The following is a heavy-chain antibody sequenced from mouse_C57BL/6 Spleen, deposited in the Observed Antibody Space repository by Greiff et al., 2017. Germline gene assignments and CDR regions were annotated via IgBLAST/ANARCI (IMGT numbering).Heavy chain of an antibody. CDR2: INPNYGTN. CDR1: GYSFTDYN. D-gene: IGHD2-5*01. Sequence: VQLQQSGPELVKPGASVKISCKASGYSFTDYNMNWVKQSNGKSLEWIGVINPNYGTNSYNQKFKGKATLTVDQSSSPAYMQVNSLTSEDPAVYYRATSYYSNYNAYWGQGTLVTVSA. V-gene: IGHV1-39*01. CDR3: ATSYYSNYNAY. J-gene: IGHJ3*01.